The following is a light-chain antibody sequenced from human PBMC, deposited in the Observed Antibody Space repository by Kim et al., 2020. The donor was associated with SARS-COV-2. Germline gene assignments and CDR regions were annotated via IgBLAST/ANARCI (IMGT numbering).Light chain of an antibody. Sequence: LSPEERVTLSCRASQSVDSNFLAWYQQRPGQAPRLLIYGASTRATGIPDRFSGSGSGTEFTLTISRLEPEDFAVFYCQQYANSRTFGQGTKVDIK. CDR2: GAS. CDR3: QQYANSRT. J-gene: IGKJ1*01. CDR1: QSVDSNF. V-gene: IGKV3-20*01.